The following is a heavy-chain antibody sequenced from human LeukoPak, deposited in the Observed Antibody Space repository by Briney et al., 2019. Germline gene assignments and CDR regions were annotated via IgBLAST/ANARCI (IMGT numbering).Heavy chain of an antibody. Sequence: GGSLRLSCAASRFTFSSYAMSWVRQAPGKGLEWVSSISGSGGSTYYADSVKGRFTISRDNSMNTLYLQMNSLRAEDTAVYYCAKTNTGYCTSPSCPHIDYWGQGTLITVSS. CDR2: ISGSGGST. CDR3: AKTNTGYCTSPSCPHIDY. CDR1: RFTFSSYA. J-gene: IGHJ4*02. V-gene: IGHV3-23*01. D-gene: IGHD2-2*01.